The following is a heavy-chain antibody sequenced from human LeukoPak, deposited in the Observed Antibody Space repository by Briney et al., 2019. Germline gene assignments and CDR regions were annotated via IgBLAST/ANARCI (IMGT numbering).Heavy chain of an antibody. CDR1: GGSFSGYY. D-gene: IGHD5-12*01. V-gene: IGHV4-34*01. Sequence: SSETLSLTCAVYGGSFSGYYWSWIRQPPGKGLEWIGEINHSGSTNYNPSLKSRVTISVDTSKNQFSLKLSSVTAADTAVYYCARIGYDTPDVDYWGQGTLVTVSS. CDR3: ARIGYDTPDVDY. CDR2: INHSGST. J-gene: IGHJ4*02.